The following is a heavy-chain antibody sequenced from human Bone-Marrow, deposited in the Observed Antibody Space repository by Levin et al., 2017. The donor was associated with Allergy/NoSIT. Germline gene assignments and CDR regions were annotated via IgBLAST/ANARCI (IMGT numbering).Heavy chain of an antibody. Sequence: PGGSLRLSCATSGFPFSTYGMAWVRQAPGKGLEWVASITTTSNYIHYADSVKGRFTISRDNANNLLSLQMNRRRGADTAVYDCASAAGAAGLGGMDVWGQGATVTVSS. CDR2: ITTTSNYI. J-gene: IGHJ6*02. CDR1: GFPFSTYG. V-gene: IGHV3-21*01. CDR3: ASAAGAAGLGGMDV. D-gene: IGHD6-13*01.